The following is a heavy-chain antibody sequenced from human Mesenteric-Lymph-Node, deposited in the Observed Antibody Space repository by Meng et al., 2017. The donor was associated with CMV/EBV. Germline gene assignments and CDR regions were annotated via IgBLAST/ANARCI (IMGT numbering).Heavy chain of an antibody. Sequence: VYGGSLSGYYWSWIRQRPGKGMGWIGEINHSGSTNYNTSLKSRVTISVDTSKNQFSLKLSSVTAADTAVYYCARGVQYREHWYFDLWGRGTLVTVSS. CDR3: ARGVQYREHWYFDL. J-gene: IGHJ2*01. CDR1: GGSLSGYY. CDR2: INHSGST. D-gene: IGHD4-11*01. V-gene: IGHV4-34*01.